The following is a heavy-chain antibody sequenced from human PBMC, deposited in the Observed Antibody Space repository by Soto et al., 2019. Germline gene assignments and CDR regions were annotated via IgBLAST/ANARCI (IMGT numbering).Heavy chain of an antibody. CDR1: GYTFTSYG. V-gene: IGHV1-18*01. CDR3: ARDLGIEGGVAAGIKGFGY. CDR2: ISAYNGNT. Sequence: GASVKVSCKASGYTFTSYGISWVRQAPGQGLEWMGWISAYNGNTNYAQKLQGRVTMTTDTSTSTAYMELRSLRSDDTAVYYCARDLGIEGGVAAGIKGFGYWGQGTLVTVSS. J-gene: IGHJ4*02. D-gene: IGHD6-13*01.